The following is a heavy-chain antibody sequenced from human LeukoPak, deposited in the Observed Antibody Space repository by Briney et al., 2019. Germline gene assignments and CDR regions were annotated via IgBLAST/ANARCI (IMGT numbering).Heavy chain of an antibody. D-gene: IGHD3-3*01. J-gene: IGHJ6*02. CDR3: ARFFPYYGMDV. Sequence: PGGSLRLSCAASGFTVSSNYMSWVRQAPGKGLEWVSVIYSGGSTYYADSVKGRFTISRDNSKNTLYLQMNSLRAEVTAVYYCARFFPYYGMDVWGQGTTVTVSS. CDR1: GFTVSSNY. V-gene: IGHV3-66*01. CDR2: IYSGGST.